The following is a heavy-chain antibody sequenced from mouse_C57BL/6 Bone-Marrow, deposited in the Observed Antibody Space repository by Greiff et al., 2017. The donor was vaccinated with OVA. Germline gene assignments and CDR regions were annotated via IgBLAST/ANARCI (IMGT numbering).Heavy chain of an antibody. D-gene: IGHD1-1*01. CDR3: AKNPYGSSHYYAMDY. V-gene: IGHV2-5*01. Sequence: VKLMESGPGLVQPSQSLSITCTVSGFSLTSYGVHWVRQSPGKGLEWLGVIWRGGSTDYNAAFMSRLSITKDNSKSQVFFKMNSLQADDTAIYYCAKNPYGSSHYYAMDYWGQGTSVTVSS. CDR2: IWRGGST. CDR1: GFSLTSYG. J-gene: IGHJ4*01.